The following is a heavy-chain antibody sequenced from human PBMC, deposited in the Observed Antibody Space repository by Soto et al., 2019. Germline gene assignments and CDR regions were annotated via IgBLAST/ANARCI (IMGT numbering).Heavy chain of an antibody. CDR1: DYIFSKYD. CDR2: ISGNNGNT. D-gene: IGHD3-3*01. CDR3: AKPGDIYEFWSGYYRTANYFDF. Sequence: QLQLVQSGAEVKRPGDSVKVSCKASDYIFSKYDINWVRQAPGQGLEWMGWISGNNGNTQYAQMFQGRVTMTTEKSTNTVYMELMSLGSDDTAVYYCAKPGDIYEFWSGYYRTANYFDFWGQGSLVTVSS. V-gene: IGHV1-18*01. J-gene: IGHJ4*02.